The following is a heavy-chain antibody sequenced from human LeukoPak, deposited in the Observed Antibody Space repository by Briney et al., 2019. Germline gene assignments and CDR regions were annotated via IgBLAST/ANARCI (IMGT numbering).Heavy chain of an antibody. Sequence: SETLSLTCTVSGHSISSGYYWGWIRQPPGKGLEWIGSIYHSGSTYYNPSLKSRVTISVDTSKNQFSLKLSSVTAADTAVYYCARGRDGYIIHFDYWGQGTLVTVSS. CDR2: IYHSGST. D-gene: IGHD5-24*01. J-gene: IGHJ4*02. CDR3: ARGRDGYIIHFDY. CDR1: GHSISSGYY. V-gene: IGHV4-38-2*02.